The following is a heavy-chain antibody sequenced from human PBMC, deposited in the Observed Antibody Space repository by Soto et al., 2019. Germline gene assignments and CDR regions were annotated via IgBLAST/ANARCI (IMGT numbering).Heavy chain of an antibody. CDR3: ARLPQCRSGTCYYMDV. V-gene: IGHV5-51*01. J-gene: IGHJ6*03. CDR2: ICPFDSNT. Sequence: PGESLKISCQGSGYTFNNYWIAWVRQMPGKGLECMGIICPFDSNTIYSPSFQGQVTISADKSISTAYLQWSSLKAPDTAIYYCARLPQCRSGTCYYMDVWGKGTTVSVSS. CDR1: GYTFNNYW. D-gene: IGHD1-1*01.